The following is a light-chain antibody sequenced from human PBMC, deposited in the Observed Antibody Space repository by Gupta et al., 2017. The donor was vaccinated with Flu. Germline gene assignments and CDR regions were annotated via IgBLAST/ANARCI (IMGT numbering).Light chain of an antibody. J-gene: IGKJ1*01. CDR3: QHNDCAPST. CDR2: IAS. CDR1: QGVSSNF. Sequence: ATLSLSPGERATLSCRASQGVSSNFGSWYQQRPGQPTRLLCDIASSRATSVPDMGGSRGSRKVCMPTSSRLEPELGAYYYGQHNDCAPSTFGQGTKVEIK. V-gene: IGKV3D-20*02.